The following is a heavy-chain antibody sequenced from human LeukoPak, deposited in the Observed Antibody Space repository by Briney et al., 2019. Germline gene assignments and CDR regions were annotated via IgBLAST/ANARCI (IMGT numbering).Heavy chain of an antibody. J-gene: IGHJ4*02. D-gene: IGHD5-12*01. Sequence: ASVKVSCKASGYTFNSYGISWVRQAPGQGLEGMGGISGYNGNTKYAQKLQGRVTMTTDTSTSTAYMELRSLRSDDTAVYYCAREVATITVAAAGGIGYWRQGTLVTVSS. V-gene: IGHV1-18*01. CDR2: ISGYNGNT. CDR3: AREVATITVAAAGGIGY. CDR1: GYTFNSYG.